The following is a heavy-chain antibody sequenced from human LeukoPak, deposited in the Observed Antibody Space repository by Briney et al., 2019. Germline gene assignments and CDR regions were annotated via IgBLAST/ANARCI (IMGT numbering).Heavy chain of an antibody. Sequence: GASVKVSCKASGYTFTSYDINWVRQATGQGLEWMGWMNPNSGNTGYARKFQGRVTMTRNTSISTAYMELSSLRSEDTAVYYCARRLYGSGSYQSDYWGQGALVTVSS. CDR1: GYTFTSYD. J-gene: IGHJ4*02. V-gene: IGHV1-8*01. D-gene: IGHD3-10*01. CDR3: ARRLYGSGSYQSDY. CDR2: MNPNSGNT.